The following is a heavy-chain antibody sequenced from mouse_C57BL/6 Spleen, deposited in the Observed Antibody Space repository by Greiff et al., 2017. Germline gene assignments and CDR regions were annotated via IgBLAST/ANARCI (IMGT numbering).Heavy chain of an antibody. V-gene: IGHV1-15*01. CDR2: IDPETGGT. Sequence: QVQLKQSGAELVRPGASVTLSCKASGYTFTDYEMHWVKQTPVHGLEWIGAIDPETGGTAYNQKFKGKAILTADKSSSTAYMELRSLTSEDSAVYYCTRYGVTTGFAYWGQGTLVTVSA. CDR3: TRYGVTTGFAY. J-gene: IGHJ3*01. D-gene: IGHD2-2*01. CDR1: GYTFTDYE.